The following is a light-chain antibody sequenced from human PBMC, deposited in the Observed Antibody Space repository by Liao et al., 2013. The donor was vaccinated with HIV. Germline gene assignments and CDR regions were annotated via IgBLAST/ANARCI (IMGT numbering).Light chain of an antibody. CDR2: QDN. Sequence: SYELTQPPSVSVSPGQTVSITCSGDRLGDKYACWYQQRPGQSPVLVIYQDNKRPSGIPERFSGTNSGNTATLTISGTQAMDEADYYCQAWDTTAWVFGG. J-gene: IGLJ3*02. CDR3: QAWDTTAWV. V-gene: IGLV3-1*01. CDR1: RLGDKY.